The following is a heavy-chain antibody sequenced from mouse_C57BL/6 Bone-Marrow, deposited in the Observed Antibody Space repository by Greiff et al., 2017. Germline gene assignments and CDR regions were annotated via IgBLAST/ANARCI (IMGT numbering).Heavy chain of an antibody. CDR2: IRSGGSYT. D-gene: IGHD2-12*01. V-gene: IGHV5-6*01. CDR1: GFTFSSYG. Sequence: EVKLVESGGDLVKPGGSLKLSCAASGFTFSSYGMSWVRQTPDKRLEWVATIRSGGSYTYYPDSVKGRFTISRDNAKNTLYLQMSSLKSEDTAMYYCARLRTSYYFDYWGQGTTLTVS. J-gene: IGHJ2*01. CDR3: ARLRTSYYFDY.